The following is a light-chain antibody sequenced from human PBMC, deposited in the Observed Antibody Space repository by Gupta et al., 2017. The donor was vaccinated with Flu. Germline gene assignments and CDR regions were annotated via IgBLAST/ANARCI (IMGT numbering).Light chain of an antibody. Sequence: PDSLAVSLGERATINCKSRQSVLYSSNNKNYLAWYQQKPGQPPKLLIYWASTREYGVPDRFSGSGSGTDFTLTISSLQAEDVAVYYCQQYYTTHSFGGGTKVEIK. V-gene: IGKV4-1*01. CDR1: QSVLYSSNNKNY. CDR2: WAS. J-gene: IGKJ4*01. CDR3: QQYYTTHS.